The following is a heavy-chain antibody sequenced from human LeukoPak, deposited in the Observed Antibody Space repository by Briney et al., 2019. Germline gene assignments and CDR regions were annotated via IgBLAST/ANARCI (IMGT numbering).Heavy chain of an antibody. V-gene: IGHV4-39*01. CDR3: ARATYSSSWLRFDY. J-gene: IGHJ4*02. Sequence: SETLSLTCTVSGGSISSSSYYWGWIRQPPGKGLEWIGSIYYSGSTYYNPSLKSRVTISVDTSKNQFSLKLSSVIAADTAVYYCARATYSSSWLRFDYWGQGTLVTVSS. CDR1: GGSISSSSYY. CDR2: IYYSGST. D-gene: IGHD6-13*01.